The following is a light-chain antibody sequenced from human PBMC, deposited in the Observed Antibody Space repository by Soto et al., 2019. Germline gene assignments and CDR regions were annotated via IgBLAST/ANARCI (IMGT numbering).Light chain of an antibody. CDR2: GAS. CDR3: QHYGNSRA. CDR1: QSVSSNY. J-gene: IGKJ1*01. V-gene: IGKV3-20*01. Sequence: EIVLTQSPGTLSLSPGERGTLSCRASQSVSSNYLAWYQLKPGQAPRLLIYGASSRATGIPDRFSGSGSGTDFTLTSSRLEPEDFAVYYCQHYGNSRAFGQGTKVEIK.